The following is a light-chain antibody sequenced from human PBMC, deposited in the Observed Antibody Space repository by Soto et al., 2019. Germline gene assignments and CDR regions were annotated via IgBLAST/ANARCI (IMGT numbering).Light chain of an antibody. CDR1: RSDVGTYNY. J-gene: IGLJ1*01. CDR2: EVS. CDR3: SSYAGRNNFYV. V-gene: IGLV2-8*01. Sequence: QSVLTQPPSASGSPGQSVTISCTGTRSDVGTYNYVSWYQQHPGKAPKLIIYEVSKRPSGVPDRFSGSKSGNTASLTVSGLQAEDEADYYRSSYAGRNNFYVFGTGTKVTVL.